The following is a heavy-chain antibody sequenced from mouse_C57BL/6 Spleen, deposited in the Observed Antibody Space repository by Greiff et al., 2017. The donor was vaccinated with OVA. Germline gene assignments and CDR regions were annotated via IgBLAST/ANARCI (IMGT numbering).Heavy chain of an antibody. CDR1: GYSITSGYD. D-gene: IGHD1-1*01. J-gene: IGHJ1*03. CDR2: ISYSGST. Sequence: EVQLVESGPGMVKPSQSLSLTCTVTGYSITSGYDWHWIRHFPGNKLEWMGYISYSGSTNYNPSLKSRISITHDTSKNHFFLKLNSVTTEDTATYYCARGYGSSMYFDVWGTGTTVTVSS. CDR3: ARGYGSSMYFDV. V-gene: IGHV3-1*01.